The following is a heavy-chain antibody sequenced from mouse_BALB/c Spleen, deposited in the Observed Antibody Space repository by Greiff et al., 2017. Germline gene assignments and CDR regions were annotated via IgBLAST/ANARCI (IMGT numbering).Heavy chain of an antibody. Sequence: DVMLVESGGGLVKPGGSLKLSCAASGFTFSDYYMYWVRQTPEKRLEWVATISDGGSYTYYPDSVKGRFTISRDNAKNNLYLQMSSLKSEDTAMYYCAREGLTNRYDGAWFAYWGQGTLVTVSA. CDR1: GFTFSDYY. CDR3: AREGLTNRYDGAWFAY. D-gene: IGHD2-14*01. CDR2: ISDGGSYT. J-gene: IGHJ3*01. V-gene: IGHV5-4*02.